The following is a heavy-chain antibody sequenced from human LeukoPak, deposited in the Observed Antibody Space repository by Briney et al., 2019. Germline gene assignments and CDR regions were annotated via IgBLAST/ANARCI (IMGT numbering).Heavy chain of an antibody. D-gene: IGHD6-13*01. J-gene: IGHJ3*02. V-gene: IGHV3-21*01. CDR1: GFTFSSYS. CDR3: ARDHVAAAGTENYAFDI. CDR2: ISSSSSYI. Sequence: GSLRLSCAASGFTFSSYSMNWVRQAPGKGLEWVSSISSSSSYIYYADSVKGRFTISRDNAKNSLYLQMNSLRAEDTAVYYCARDHVAAAGTENYAFDIWGQGTMVTVSS.